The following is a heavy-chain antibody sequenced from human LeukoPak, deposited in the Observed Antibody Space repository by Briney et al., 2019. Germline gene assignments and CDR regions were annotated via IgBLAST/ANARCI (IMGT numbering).Heavy chain of an antibody. CDR3: ARERIAVAGPFDY. J-gene: IGHJ4*02. Sequence: PSETLSLTCAVSGGSISSGGYYWSWIRQHPGKGLEWIGYIYYSGSTYYNPSLKSRVTISVDTSKNRFSLKLSSVTAADTAVYYCARERIAVAGPFDYWGQGTLVTVSS. V-gene: IGHV4-31*11. CDR2: IYYSGST. D-gene: IGHD6-19*01. CDR1: GGSISSGGYY.